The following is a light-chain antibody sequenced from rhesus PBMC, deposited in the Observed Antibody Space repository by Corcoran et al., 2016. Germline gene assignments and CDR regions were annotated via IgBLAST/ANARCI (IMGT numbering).Light chain of an antibody. CDR1: QGISSF. CDR2: HTN. Sequence: DIQMSQSPSSLSASVGDRVSITCRASQGISSFLNWYQQKPVKAPKLLIYHTNSLTSGVPSTFSGSGSGTDYSLTISSLQPEDFATYYCQQGYSTPYSFGPGTKVEIK. V-gene: IGKV1-32*03. CDR3: QQGYSTPYS. J-gene: IGKJ2*01.